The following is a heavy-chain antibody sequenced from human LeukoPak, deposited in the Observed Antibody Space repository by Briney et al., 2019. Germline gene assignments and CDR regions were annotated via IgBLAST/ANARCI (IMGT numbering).Heavy chain of an antibody. CDR2: ISAYNGKT. Sequence: ASVTVSCKASGYTYTSYGISWVRQAPGQGLEWMGWISAYNGKTNYAQKLQDRVTMTTDTYTRTDYMELRSLRSDDTAVYCCARVLDYYDSSGYPFGYFDYWGQGPLVSLSS. J-gene: IGHJ4*02. CDR1: GYTYTSYG. CDR3: ARVLDYYDSSGYPFGYFDY. D-gene: IGHD3-22*01. V-gene: IGHV1-18*01.